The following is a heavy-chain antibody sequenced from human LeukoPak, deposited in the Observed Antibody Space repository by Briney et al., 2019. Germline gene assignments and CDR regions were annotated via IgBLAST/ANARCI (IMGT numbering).Heavy chain of an antibody. CDR1: GFTVSSNY. D-gene: IGHD2-8*01. Sequence: PGGSLRLSCAASGFTVSSNYMSWVRQAPGKGLEWVSLILGSGDTRYADSVKGRFTISRDNFKNTVYLQMNSLRAEDTALYYCAKDVRPRPYYFDYWGQGTLVTVSS. CDR3: AKDVRPRPYYFDY. J-gene: IGHJ4*02. V-gene: IGHV3-53*05. CDR2: ILGSGDT.